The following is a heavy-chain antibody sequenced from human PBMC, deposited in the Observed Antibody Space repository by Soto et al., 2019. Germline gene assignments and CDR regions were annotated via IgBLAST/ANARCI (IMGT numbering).Heavy chain of an antibody. V-gene: IGHV4-59*02. Sequence: VKTSETLSLTCSVSGVSVTSYHWSWIRQFPGKGLEWIAYTSHTGNTNYNPPLKSRVIISLDTSKNQVSLQLTSVTATDTALYYCARYMHAGFTHCFAPWGQCTLVTVSS. CDR2: TSHTGNT. CDR1: GVSVTSYH. D-gene: IGHD2-2*01. CDR3: ARYMHAGFTHCFAP. J-gene: IGHJ5*02.